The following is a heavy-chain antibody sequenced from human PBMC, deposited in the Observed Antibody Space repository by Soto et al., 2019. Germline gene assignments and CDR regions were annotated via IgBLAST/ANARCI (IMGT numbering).Heavy chain of an antibody. D-gene: IGHD2-2*01. V-gene: IGHV4-59*11. Sequence: LTCTVSGGSMSSHYWTWLRQSPGKGLEWIGYISYSGSTYYNPSLKSRVSISADTSKNQFSLRMNSMIAADTAVYYCARADPAASVGYWGQGTLVTVSS. CDR2: ISYSGST. CDR1: GGSMSSHY. J-gene: IGHJ4*02. CDR3: ARADPAASVGY.